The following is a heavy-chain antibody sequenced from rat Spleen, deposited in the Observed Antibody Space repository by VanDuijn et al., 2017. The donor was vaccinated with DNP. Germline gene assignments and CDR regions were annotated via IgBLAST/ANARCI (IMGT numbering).Heavy chain of an antibody. CDR2: INSNGGST. CDR3: ARGGRNYIGARWFAY. Sequence: EVQLVGSGGGLVQSGRSLKLSCAASGFTFSYYGMAWVRQAPKKGLEWVASINSNGGSTSYRDSVKGRFTISRDNAKSILYLQMDSLRSEDTATYYCARGGRNYIGARWFAYWGQGTLVTVSS. J-gene: IGHJ3*01. CDR1: GFTFSYYG. D-gene: IGHD1-5*01. V-gene: IGHV5-7*01.